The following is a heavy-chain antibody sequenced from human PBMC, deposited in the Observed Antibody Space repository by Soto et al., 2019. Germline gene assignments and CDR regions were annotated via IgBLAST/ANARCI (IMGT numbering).Heavy chain of an antibody. CDR1: GASISCFY. J-gene: IGHJ5*02. CDR2: IYATGTT. Sequence: SETLSLTCAVSGASISCFYWSWIRKSAGKGLEWIGRIYATGTTDYNPSLKSRVMMSVDTSKKQFSLKLRSVTAADTAVYYCVRDGTKTLRDWFDPWGQGISVTVSS. D-gene: IGHD1-1*01. V-gene: IGHV4-4*07. CDR3: VRDGTKTLRDWFDP.